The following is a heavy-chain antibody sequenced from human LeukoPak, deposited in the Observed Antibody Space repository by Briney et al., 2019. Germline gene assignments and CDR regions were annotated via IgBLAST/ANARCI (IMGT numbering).Heavy chain of an antibody. V-gene: IGHV3-53*01. CDR2: MYTGGTT. J-gene: IGHJ5*01. Sequence: GGSLRLSCAASGFTVSGTHMSWVRQAPGKGLEWVSAMYTGGTTYYAASVTGRFTVFRDTSRNTLFLHMDSLRAEDTAVYYCAKDEVTSGGGLASWGQGTLVIVSS. CDR3: AKDEVTSGGGLAS. CDR1: GFTVSGTH. D-gene: IGHD2-21*02.